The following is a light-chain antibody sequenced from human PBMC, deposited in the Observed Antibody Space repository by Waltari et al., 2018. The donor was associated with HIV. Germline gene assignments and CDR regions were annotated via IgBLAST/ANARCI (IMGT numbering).Light chain of an antibody. V-gene: IGKV1-17*01. CDR3: LHHHNYPYT. Sequence: DIQMTQSPSSLSAYLGDRVTITYRANQDNIIDLSWHQQKPGETHKRLVDAASRLQSGVPSRLSDSGSGTEFTLTINSLQREDFATYFCLHHHNYPYTFGQGTKLEIE. CDR2: AAS. CDR1: QDNIID. J-gene: IGKJ2*01.